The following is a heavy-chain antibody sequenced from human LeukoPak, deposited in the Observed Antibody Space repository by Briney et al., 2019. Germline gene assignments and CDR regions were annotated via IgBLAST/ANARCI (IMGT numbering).Heavy chain of an antibody. V-gene: IGHV1-2*02. D-gene: IGHD3-22*01. CDR1: GYAFTNYG. J-gene: IGHJ1*01. CDR3: ARDGVGYYDSSGYYYFQH. CDR2: INPNSGGT. Sequence: EASVKVSCKASGYAFTNYGINWVRQAPGQGLEWMGWINPNSGGTNYAQKFQGRVTMTRDTSISTAYMELSRLRSDDTAVYYCARDGVGYYDSSGYYYFQHWGQGTLVTVSS.